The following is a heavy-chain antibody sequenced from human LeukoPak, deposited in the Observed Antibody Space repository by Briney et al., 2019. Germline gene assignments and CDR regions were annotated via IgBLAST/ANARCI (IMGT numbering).Heavy chain of an antibody. CDR3: ARHSLIGTTPFDY. CDR1: GYTLTELS. Sequence: ASVKVSFMVSGYTLTELSMHWVRQAPGKPREKMGGFDPEDGETIYAQKFQGRVTMTEDTSTDTAYMELSSLRSEDTAVYYCARHSLIGTTPFDYWGQGTLVTVSS. D-gene: IGHD1-20*01. J-gene: IGHJ4*02. V-gene: IGHV1-24*01. CDR2: FDPEDGET.